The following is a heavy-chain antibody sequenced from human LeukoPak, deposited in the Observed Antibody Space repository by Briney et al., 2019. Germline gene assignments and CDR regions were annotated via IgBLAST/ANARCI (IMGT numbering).Heavy chain of an antibody. J-gene: IGHJ4*02. Sequence: PSETVSLTCTVSGGSISSYYWSWIRQPPGKGLEWIGYLYNSGSSNYNPSLKSRVTISVDTSKNQFSLRLSSVTAADTAVYYCARGQITMIRGVIRVYYFDFWGQGTLVTVSS. CDR3: ARGQITMIRGVIRVYYFDF. D-gene: IGHD3-10*01. CDR1: GGSISSYY. CDR2: LYNSGSS. V-gene: IGHV4-59*01.